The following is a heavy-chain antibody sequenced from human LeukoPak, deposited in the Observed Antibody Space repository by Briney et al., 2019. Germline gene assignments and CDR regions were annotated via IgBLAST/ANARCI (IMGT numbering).Heavy chain of an antibody. Sequence: AGGSLRLSCAASGFTFSSHAMNWVRQAPGKGLEWVSVISGSGGRTYYADSVKGRFTISRDNSKNTLYLQMNSLRAEDTAVYYCAKDYYDSSGYPSYLDYWGQGTLVTVSS. V-gene: IGHV3-23*01. D-gene: IGHD3-22*01. J-gene: IGHJ4*02. CDR2: ISGSGGRT. CDR3: AKDYYDSSGYPSYLDY. CDR1: GFTFSSHA.